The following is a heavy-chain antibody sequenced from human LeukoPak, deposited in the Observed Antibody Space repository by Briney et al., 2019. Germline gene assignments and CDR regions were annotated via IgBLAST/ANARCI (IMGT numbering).Heavy chain of an antibody. CDR2: IYYSGST. V-gene: IGHV4-39*07. J-gene: IGHJ4*02. CDR3: ARSPEQLVPYYFDY. Sequence: PSETLSLTCTVSGGSISSSSYYWGWIRQPPGKGLEWIGSIYYSGSTYYNPSLKSRVTISVDTSKNQFSLKLSSVTAADTAVYYCARSPEQLVPYYFDYWGQGTLVTVSS. D-gene: IGHD6-6*01. CDR1: GGSISSSSYY.